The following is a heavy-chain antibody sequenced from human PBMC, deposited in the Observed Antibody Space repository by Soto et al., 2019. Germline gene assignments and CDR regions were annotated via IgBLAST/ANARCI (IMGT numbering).Heavy chain of an antibody. V-gene: IGHV1-69*01. Sequence: QVQLVQSGAEVKKPGSSVKVSCKASGGTFSSYAISWVRQAPGQGLEWMGGIIPIFGTANYAQKFQGRVTITEDESTSTAYMELGSLRSEDTAVYYCARSPGGIVVVVAATHAFDIWGQGTMVTVSS. CDR3: ARSPGGIVVVVAATHAFDI. CDR2: IIPIFGTA. CDR1: GGTFSSYA. J-gene: IGHJ3*02. D-gene: IGHD2-15*01.